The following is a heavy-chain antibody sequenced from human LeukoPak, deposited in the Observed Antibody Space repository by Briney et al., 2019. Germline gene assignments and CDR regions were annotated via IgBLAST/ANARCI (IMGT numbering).Heavy chain of an antibody. Sequence: PGGSLRLSCAASGFTFSSYAMHWVRQAPGKGLESVSAISQNGADRYYANSVEGRFTVSRDNSKNTLYLQMNSLRAEDTAVYYCASFWSGYYGVYWGQGTLVTVSS. D-gene: IGHD3-3*01. CDR2: ISQNGADR. CDR1: GFTFSSYA. V-gene: IGHV3-64*01. CDR3: ASFWSGYYGVY. J-gene: IGHJ4*02.